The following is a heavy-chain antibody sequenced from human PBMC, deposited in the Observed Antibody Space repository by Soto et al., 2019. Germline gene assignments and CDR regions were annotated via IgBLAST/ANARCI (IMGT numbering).Heavy chain of an antibody. J-gene: IGHJ5*01. CDR3: ARLIGNSWLDS. Sequence: ASVKVSCKASGYTFTSYYMHLVRQAPGQGLEWMGIINPSGGSTSYAQKFQGRVTMTRDTTNNRLSLQLNSVSPDDTAVYYCARLIGNSWLDSWGQGTLVTVSS. CDR1: GYTFTSYY. CDR2: INPSGGST. V-gene: IGHV1-46*01.